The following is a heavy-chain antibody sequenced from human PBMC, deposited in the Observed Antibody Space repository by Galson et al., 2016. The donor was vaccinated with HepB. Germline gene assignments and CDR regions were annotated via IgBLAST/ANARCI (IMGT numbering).Heavy chain of an antibody. CDR3: ARGSGWLLDR. V-gene: IGHV2-5*02. CDR1: GFSLSTTAVG. Sequence: PALVKPTQTLTLTCTFSGFSLSTTAVGVGWTRQAPGKAPEWLAFIYWDDNEYYSPSLQSRLTITKDTSKNQVVLTMTNVDPVDTGTYYCARGSGWLLDRWGQGTLVTVSS. CDR2: IYWDDNE. D-gene: IGHD6-19*01. J-gene: IGHJ5*02.